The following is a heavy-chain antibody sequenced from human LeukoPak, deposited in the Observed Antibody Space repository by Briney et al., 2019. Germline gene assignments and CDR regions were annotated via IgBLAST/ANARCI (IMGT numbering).Heavy chain of an antibody. J-gene: IGHJ4*02. Sequence: PGGSLRLSFAASGFTFSSYWMSWVRQAPGKGLEWVANIKQDGSEKYYVDSVKGRFTISRDNAKNSLYLQMNSLRAEDTAVYYCARDSIEVGATFFDYWGQGTLVTVSS. CDR3: ARDSIEVGATFFDY. V-gene: IGHV3-7*01. D-gene: IGHD1-26*01. CDR1: GFTFSSYW. CDR2: IKQDGSEK.